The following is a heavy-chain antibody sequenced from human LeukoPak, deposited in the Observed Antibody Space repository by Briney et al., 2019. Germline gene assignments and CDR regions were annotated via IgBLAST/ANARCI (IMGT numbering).Heavy chain of an antibody. CDR3: ASSGRGSSWYAY. Sequence: KTSETLSLTGTVSGGSVSSGSYYWSWIRQPPGKGLEWIGYIYYSGSTNYNPSLKSRVTISVDTSKNQFSLKLSSVTAADTAVYYCASSGRGSSWYAYWGQGTLVTVSS. CDR2: IYYSGST. CDR1: GGSVSSGSYY. V-gene: IGHV4-61*01. J-gene: IGHJ4*02. D-gene: IGHD6-13*01.